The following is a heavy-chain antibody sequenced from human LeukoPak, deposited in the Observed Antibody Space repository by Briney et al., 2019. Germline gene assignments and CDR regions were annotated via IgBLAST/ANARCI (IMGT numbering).Heavy chain of an antibody. D-gene: IGHD1-26*01. CDR2: INPKSGGT. CDR3: ARTPVQGAQSGSYYHFDY. CDR1: GYTFTGYY. J-gene: IGHJ4*02. Sequence: GASVKVSCKASGYTFTGYYMHWVRQAPGQGLEWMGWINPKSGGTNYAQKFQGRVTMTRDTSISTAYIELRSLRSDDTAVYYCARTPVQGAQSGSYYHFDYWGQGTLVTVSS. V-gene: IGHV1-2*02.